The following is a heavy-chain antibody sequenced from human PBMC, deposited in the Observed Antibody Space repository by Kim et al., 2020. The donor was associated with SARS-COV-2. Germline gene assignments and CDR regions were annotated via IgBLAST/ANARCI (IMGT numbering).Heavy chain of an antibody. J-gene: IGHJ3*02. Sequence: GGSLRLSCAASGFTFSSYEMNWVRQAPGKGLEWVSYISSSGSTIYYADSVKGRFTISRDNAKNSLYLQMNSLRAEDTAVYYCARGDPYYYDSSGYHDAFDIWGQGTMVTVSS. CDR2: ISSSGSTI. CDR3: ARGDPYYYDSSGYHDAFDI. V-gene: IGHV3-48*03. D-gene: IGHD3-22*01. CDR1: GFTFSSYE.